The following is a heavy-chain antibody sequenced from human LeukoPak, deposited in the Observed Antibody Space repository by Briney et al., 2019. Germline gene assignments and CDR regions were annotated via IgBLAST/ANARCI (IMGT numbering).Heavy chain of an antibody. Sequence: PSETLSLTCTVSGDSISSSSYYWGWIRQPPGKGLEWIGSIYYSGSTYYNPSLKSRVTISVDTSKDQFSLKLSSVTAADTAVYYCASPGIAAAGFDYWGQGTLVTVSS. CDR3: ASPGIAAAGFDY. D-gene: IGHD6-13*01. CDR2: IYYSGST. CDR1: GDSISSSSYY. J-gene: IGHJ4*02. V-gene: IGHV4-39*01.